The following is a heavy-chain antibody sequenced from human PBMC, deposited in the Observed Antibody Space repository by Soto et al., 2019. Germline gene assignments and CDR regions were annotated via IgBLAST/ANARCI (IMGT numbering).Heavy chain of an antibody. CDR2: IYDSGST. Sequence: PSETRSLTCTVSGGSISSYYWNWVRQPPGKGLEWIGYIYDSGSTNYNPSLNSRVTISVDTSKNQFSLRLSSVSAADTAVYYCARRPGYGNAFDIWGQGTMVTVSS. CDR1: GGSISSYY. J-gene: IGHJ3*02. D-gene: IGHD5-18*01. CDR3: ARRPGYGNAFDI. V-gene: IGHV4-59*08.